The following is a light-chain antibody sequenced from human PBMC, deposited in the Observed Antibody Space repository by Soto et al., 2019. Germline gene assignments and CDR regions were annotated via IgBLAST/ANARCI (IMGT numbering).Light chain of an antibody. J-gene: IGLJ2*01. CDR3: AAWDDSLSAVV. V-gene: IGLV1-47*01. CDR1: SSNIGRNY. CDR2: NNN. Sequence: QLVLTQPPSASGTPGQRVTISCSGSSSNIGRNYVSWYQQLPGRAPKLLIYNNNQRPSGVPDRFSGSKSGTSASLAISGLRSEDEADYYCAAWDDSLSAVVFGGGTKLTVL.